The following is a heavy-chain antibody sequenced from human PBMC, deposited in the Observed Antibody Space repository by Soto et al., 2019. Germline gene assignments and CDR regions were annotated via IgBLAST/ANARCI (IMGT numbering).Heavy chain of an antibody. J-gene: IGHJ6*02. D-gene: IGHD6-13*01. V-gene: IGHV1-69*01. CDR1: GGTFSSYA. Sequence: QVQLVQSGAEVKKPGSSVRVSCKASGGTFSSYAISWVRQAPGQGLEWMGGIIPIVGTENYAQKFQGRGTITEVESTSTAYMELSGLRSEDTAVYYCARDRIAGSKYYYGMDVWGQGTTVTVSS. CDR3: ARDRIAGSKYYYGMDV. CDR2: IIPIVGTE.